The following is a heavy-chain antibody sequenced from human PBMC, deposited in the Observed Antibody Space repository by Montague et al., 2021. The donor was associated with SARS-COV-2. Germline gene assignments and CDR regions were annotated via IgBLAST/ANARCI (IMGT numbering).Heavy chain of an antibody. CDR3: AKDMGSRVYYYSSGFEATGGYGMDV. CDR1: GFTFGDYA. V-gene: IGHV3-9*01. D-gene: IGHD3-22*01. CDR2: ISWNSGSI. J-gene: IGHJ6*02. Sequence: SLRLSCAASGFTFGDYAMHWVRQAPGKGLEWVSGISWNSGSIGYADSVKGRFTTSRDNAKNSLYLQMNSLRAEDTALYYCAKDMGSRVYYYSSGFEATGGYGMDVWGQGTTVTVSS.